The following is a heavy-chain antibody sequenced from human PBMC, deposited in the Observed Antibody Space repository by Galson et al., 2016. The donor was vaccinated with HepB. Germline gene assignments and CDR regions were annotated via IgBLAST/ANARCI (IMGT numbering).Heavy chain of an antibody. J-gene: IGHJ3*02. CDR3: ARDFGPCGGDCYSPDAFDI. Sequence: SVKVSCKASGYTFTNYGISWVRQAPGQGLEWMGWTSAYNGHTNSAQKFQGRLTMTTDTPTSAAYMELRSLRSDDTAIYYCARDFGPCGGDCYSPDAFDIWGQGTMVTVSS. D-gene: IGHD2-21*02. CDR1: GYTFTNYG. V-gene: IGHV1-18*01. CDR2: TSAYNGHT.